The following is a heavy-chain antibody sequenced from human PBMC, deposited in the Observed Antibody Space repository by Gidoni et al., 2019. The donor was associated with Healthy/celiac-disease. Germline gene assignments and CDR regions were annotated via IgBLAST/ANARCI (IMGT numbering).Heavy chain of an antibody. V-gene: IGHV3-9*01. CDR3: AKDISIGSSWYYYFDY. CDR2: ISWNSGSI. Sequence: EVQLVESGGGLVQPGRSLRLSCAASGFTFDDYAMHWVRQAPGKGLEWGSGISWNSGSIGYADSVKGRFTISRDNAKNSLYLQMNSLRAEDTALYYCAKDISIGSSWYYYFDYWGQGTLVTVSS. D-gene: IGHD6-13*01. CDR1: GFTFDDYA. J-gene: IGHJ4*02.